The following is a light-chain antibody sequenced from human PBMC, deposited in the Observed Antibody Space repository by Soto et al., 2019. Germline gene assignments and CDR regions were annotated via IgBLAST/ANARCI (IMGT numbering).Light chain of an antibody. J-gene: IGLJ2*01. Sequence: QSVLTQPPSVSGAPGQRVTISCTGSSSNIGAGYDVHWYQQLPGTAPKLLIYGNSNRPSGVPYRFSGSKSGTSASLDITGLQAEDEADYYCQSYDSSLSGTIFGGGTKLTVL. V-gene: IGLV1-40*01. CDR1: SSNIGAGYD. CDR2: GNS. CDR3: QSYDSSLSGTI.